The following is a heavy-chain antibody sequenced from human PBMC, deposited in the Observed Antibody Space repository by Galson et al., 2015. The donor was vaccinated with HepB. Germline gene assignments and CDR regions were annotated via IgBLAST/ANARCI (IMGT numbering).Heavy chain of an antibody. V-gene: IGHV5-10-1*01. CDR1: GYSFTSYW. J-gene: IGHJ4*02. CDR2: IDPSDSYT. Sequence: QSGAEVKKPGESLRISCKGSGYSFTSYWISWVRQMPGKGLEWMGRIDPSDSYTNYSPSFQGHVTISADKSISTAYLQWSSLKASDTAMYYCARRVRYSSGSPTLEFDYWGQGTLVTVSS. CDR3: ARRVRYSSGSPTLEFDY. D-gene: IGHD6-19*01.